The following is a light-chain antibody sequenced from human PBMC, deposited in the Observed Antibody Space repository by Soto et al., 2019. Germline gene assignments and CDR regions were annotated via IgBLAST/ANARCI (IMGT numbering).Light chain of an antibody. CDR1: SSDVGGNNY. V-gene: IGLV2-8*01. Sequence: QSALTQPPSASGSPGQSVTISCTGTSSDVGGNNYVSWYQKHPGKAPKLLIYEVSKRPSGVPARFSGSKSGNTASLTVSGLPAEDEADYYCATYGGSRIFGGGTKLTVL. CDR3: ATYGGSRI. J-gene: IGLJ2*01. CDR2: EVS.